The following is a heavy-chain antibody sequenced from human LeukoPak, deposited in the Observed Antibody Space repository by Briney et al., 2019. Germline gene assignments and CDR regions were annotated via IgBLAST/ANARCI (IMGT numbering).Heavy chain of an antibody. V-gene: IGHV3-30*02. D-gene: IGHD3-22*01. Sequence: GGSLRLSCAASGFTFSSYGMHWVRQAPGKGLEWVAFIRYDGSNKYYADSVKGRFTISRDDSKNTLYLQMNSLRAEDTAVYYCAKDRGSSGYYDISFDYWGQGTLVTVSS. CDR3: AKDRGSSGYYDISFDY. CDR2: IRYDGSNK. J-gene: IGHJ4*02. CDR1: GFTFSSYG.